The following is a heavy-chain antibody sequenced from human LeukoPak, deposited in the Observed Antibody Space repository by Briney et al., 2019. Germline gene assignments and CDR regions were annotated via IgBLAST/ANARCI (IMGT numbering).Heavy chain of an antibody. CDR1: GFTFSNYW. CDR2: LKQDGSEK. CDR3: ARGWELHRFGDAFDI. J-gene: IGHJ3*02. Sequence: GGSLRLSCAASGFTFSNYWMTWVRQAPGKGLEWVANLKQDGSEKYYVDSVKGRFTISRDNAKNSLYLQMNSLRAEDTAVYYCARGWELHRFGDAFDIWGQGTMVTGSS. V-gene: IGHV3-7*01. D-gene: IGHD1-26*01.